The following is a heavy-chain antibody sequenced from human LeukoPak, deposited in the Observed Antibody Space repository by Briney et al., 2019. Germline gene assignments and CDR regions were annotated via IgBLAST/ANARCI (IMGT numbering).Heavy chain of an antibody. D-gene: IGHD6-19*01. CDR1: GGSFSSYY. Sequence: PSETLSLTCTVSGGSFSSYYWSWIRYLPGKGLEGNGYNYYSGSLNYNPSLKSRVTISIPTSKKQFSLKLSSVTAADTAVYYCARGIAVAGIVSDYYYYGMDVWGQGTTVTVSS. CDR2: NYYSGSL. CDR3: ARGIAVAGIVSDYYYYGMDV. J-gene: IGHJ6*02. V-gene: IGHV4-59*08.